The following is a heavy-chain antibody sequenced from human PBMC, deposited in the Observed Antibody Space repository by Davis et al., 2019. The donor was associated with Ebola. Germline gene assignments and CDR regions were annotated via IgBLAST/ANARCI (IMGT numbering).Heavy chain of an antibody. CDR1: GGSFSGYY. CDR3: ARRGEIAAAGPPFDY. Sequence: MPGGSLRLSCAVYGGSFSGYYWSWIRQPPGKGLEWIGEINHSGSTNYNPSLKSRVTISVDTSKNQFSLKLSSVTAADTAVYYCARRGEIAAAGPPFDYWGQGTLVTVSS. J-gene: IGHJ4*02. V-gene: IGHV4-34*01. D-gene: IGHD6-13*01. CDR2: INHSGST.